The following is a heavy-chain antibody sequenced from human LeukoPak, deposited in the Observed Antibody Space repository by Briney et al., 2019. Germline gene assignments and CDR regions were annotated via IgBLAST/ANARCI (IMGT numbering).Heavy chain of an antibody. CDR3: AHRATYYYDSSGYHGLDY. J-gene: IGHJ4*02. CDR1: GFSLSTSGVG. CDR2: IYWDDDK. Sequence: SGPTLVNPTQPLTLTCTFSGFSLSTSGVGVGWIRQPPGKALEWLALIYWDDDKRYSPSLKSRLTITKDTSKNQVVLTMTNMDPVDTATYYCAHRATYYYDSSGYHGLDYWGQGTLVTVSS. D-gene: IGHD3-22*01. V-gene: IGHV2-5*02.